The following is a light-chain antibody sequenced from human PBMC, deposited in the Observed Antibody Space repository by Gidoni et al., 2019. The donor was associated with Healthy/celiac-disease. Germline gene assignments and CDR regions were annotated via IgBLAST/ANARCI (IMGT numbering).Light chain of an antibody. CDR1: QDISNY. J-gene: IGKJ2*01. CDR3: QQYDNLLRNT. CDR2: DAS. Sequence: DIQMTQSPSSLSASVGDRVTITCQASQDISNYLNWDQQKPGKAPKLLIYDASNLETGVPSRFSGSGSGTDFTFTISSLQPEDIATYYCQQYDNLLRNTFGQGTKLEIK. V-gene: IGKV1-33*01.